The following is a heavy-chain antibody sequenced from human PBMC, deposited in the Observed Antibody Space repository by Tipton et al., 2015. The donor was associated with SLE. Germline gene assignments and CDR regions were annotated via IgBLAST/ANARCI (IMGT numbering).Heavy chain of an antibody. CDR2: IYTSGST. Sequence: TLSLTCTVSGGSISSYYWSWIRQPPGKGLEWIGYIYTSGSTNYNPALKSRVTISVDTSKNQFSLKQSSMTAADTAMYYCVRDPQGYYYDSRGYFDLWGRGTLVTVSS. CDR3: VRDPQGYYYDSRGYFDL. J-gene: IGHJ2*01. V-gene: IGHV4-4*08. D-gene: IGHD3-22*01. CDR1: GGSISSYY.